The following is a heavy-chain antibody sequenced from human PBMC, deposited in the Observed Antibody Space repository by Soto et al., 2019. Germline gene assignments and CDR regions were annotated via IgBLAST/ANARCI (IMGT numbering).Heavy chain of an antibody. CDR3: ARHAKIIRLYQYYYYMDV. CDR1: DFTIISYY. Sequence: SETLSHTCTFSDFTIISYYWSRIRQPTGKGLEWIGYIYYSGSTNYNPSLKSRVTISVDTSKNQFSLKLSSVTAADTAVYYCARHAKIIRLYQYYYYMDVWGKGTTVTVSS. D-gene: IGHD2-2*02. V-gene: IGHV4-59*08. J-gene: IGHJ6*03. CDR2: IYYSGST.